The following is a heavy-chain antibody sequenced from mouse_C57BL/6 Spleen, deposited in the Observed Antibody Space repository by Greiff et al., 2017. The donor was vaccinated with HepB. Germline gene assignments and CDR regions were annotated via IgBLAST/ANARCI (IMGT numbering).Heavy chain of an antibody. Sequence: EVQLQESGGDLVKPGGSLKLSCAASGFTFSSYGMSWVRQTPDKRLEWVATISSGGSYTYYPDSVKGRFTISRDNAKNTLYLQMSSLKSEDTAMYYGARQGDYAMDYWGQGTSVTVSS. CDR2: ISSGGSYT. V-gene: IGHV5-6*01. CDR3: ARQGDYAMDY. J-gene: IGHJ4*01. CDR1: GFTFSSYG.